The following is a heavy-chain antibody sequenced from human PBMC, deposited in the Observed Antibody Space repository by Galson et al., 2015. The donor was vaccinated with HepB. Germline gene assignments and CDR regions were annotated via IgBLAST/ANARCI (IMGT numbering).Heavy chain of an antibody. CDR2: ISGSGAST. CDR3: ARREKQWLAHMDV. D-gene: IGHD6-19*01. Sequence: SLRLSCAASGFTFSTYSMSWVRQAPGKGLEWVSAISGSGASTYYADSVKGRFTISRDNSNNTLYLQVNSLRAEDSALYYCARREKQWLAHMDVWGKGTTVSVSS. J-gene: IGHJ6*03. V-gene: IGHV3-23*01. CDR1: GFTFSTYS.